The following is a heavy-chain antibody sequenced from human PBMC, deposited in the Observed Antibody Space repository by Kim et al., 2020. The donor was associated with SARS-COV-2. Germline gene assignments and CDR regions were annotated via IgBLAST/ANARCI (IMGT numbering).Heavy chain of an antibody. CDR3: ARDGGPFVVVTAPKEYYYYYYGMDV. Sequence: GGSLRLSCAASGFTFSSYAMHWVRQAPGKGLEWVAVISYDGSNKYYADSVKGRFTISRDNSKNTLYLQMNSLRAEDTAVYYCARDGGPFVVVTAPKEYYYYYYGMDVWGQGTTVTVSS. CDR2: ISYDGSNK. CDR1: GFTFSSYA. J-gene: IGHJ6*02. V-gene: IGHV3-30-3*01. D-gene: IGHD2-21*02.